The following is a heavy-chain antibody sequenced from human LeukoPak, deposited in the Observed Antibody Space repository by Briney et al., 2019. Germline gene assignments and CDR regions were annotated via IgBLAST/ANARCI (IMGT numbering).Heavy chain of an antibody. CDR2: ISYDGSNK. J-gene: IGHJ4*02. CDR1: GFTFSSYA. Sequence: GGSLRLSCAASGFTFSSYAMHWVRQAPGKGLEWVAVISYDGSNKYCADSVKGRFTISRDNSKNTLYLQMNSLRAEDTAVYYCARDRRGVNGYFDYRGQGTLVTVSS. CDR3: ARDRRGVNGYFDY. V-gene: IGHV3-30*01. D-gene: IGHD3-10*01.